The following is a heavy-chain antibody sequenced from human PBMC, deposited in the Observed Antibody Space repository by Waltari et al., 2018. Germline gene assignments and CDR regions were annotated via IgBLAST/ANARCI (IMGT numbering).Heavy chain of an antibody. CDR3: ARGGFGFNAGRFDS. Sequence: QVQLQQSGPGLVKPSQTLSLTCSISGDSVSCNSAIWNWIRQSPSRGLEWLGRTYYRSKWYSDSAVSVKSRITINPDTSKNQFSLQLNSVTPEDTAVYYCARGGFGFNAGRFDSWGRGTLVTVTS. D-gene: IGHD3-10*01. CDR1: GDSVSCNSAI. CDR2: TYYRSKWYS. J-gene: IGHJ4*02. V-gene: IGHV6-1*01.